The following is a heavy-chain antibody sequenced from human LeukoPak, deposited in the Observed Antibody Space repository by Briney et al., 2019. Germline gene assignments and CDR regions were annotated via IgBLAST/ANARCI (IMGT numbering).Heavy chain of an antibody. V-gene: IGHV3-48*01. CDR3: ARDIDDYSDY. CDR1: GFTFSSYS. Sequence: GVSLRLSCAASGFTFSSYSMNWVRQAPGKGLEWVSYISSSSSTIYYADSVKGRFTISRDNAKNSLYLQMNSLRAEDTAVYYCARDIDDYSDYWGQGTLVTVSS. J-gene: IGHJ4*02. CDR2: ISSSSSTI. D-gene: IGHD3-16*02.